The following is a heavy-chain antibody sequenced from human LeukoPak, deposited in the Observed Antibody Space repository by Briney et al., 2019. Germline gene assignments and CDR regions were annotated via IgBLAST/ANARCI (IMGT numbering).Heavy chain of an antibody. D-gene: IGHD2-15*01. CDR2: INHSGST. CDR3: ASLASVAVEKPFDY. Sequence: AETLSLTCAVYGGSFSGYYWSWLRQPPGKGLEWIGEINHSGSTNYNPSLKSRVTISVDTSKNQFSLKLTSVTAADTAVYYCASLASVAVEKPFDYWGQGTLVTVSS. J-gene: IGHJ4*02. CDR1: GGSFSGYY. V-gene: IGHV4-34*01.